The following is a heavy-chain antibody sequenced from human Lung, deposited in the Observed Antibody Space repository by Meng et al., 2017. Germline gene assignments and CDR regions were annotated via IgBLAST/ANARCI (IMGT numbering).Heavy chain of an antibody. D-gene: IGHD6-19*01. CDR3: ARSQQWLDS. CDR2: TYYRYKWYN. CDR1: GDSVSSNSAA. Sequence: VHLQQSGPGLVKPSQTLPLTCAISGDSVSSNSAAWNWIRQSLSRGLEWLGRTYYRYKWYNDYAVSVRSRITINPDTSKNQFSLQLNSVTPEDTAVYYCARSQQWLDSWGQGTLVTVSS. J-gene: IGHJ4*02. V-gene: IGHV6-1*01.